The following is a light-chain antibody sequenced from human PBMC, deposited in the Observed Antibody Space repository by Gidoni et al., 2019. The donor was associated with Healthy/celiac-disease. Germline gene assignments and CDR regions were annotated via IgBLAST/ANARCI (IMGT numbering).Light chain of an antibody. CDR1: QSISSY. J-gene: IGKJ1*01. V-gene: IGKV1-39*01. CDR3: QQSYSTPRT. Sequence: DIQMTQSPSSLSASVGDRVTITYRASQSISSYLNWYQQQPGKAPKLLIYAASSLQSGVPSRFSGRGAGTDFTLTISSLQPEDFATYYCQQSYSTPRTFGQGTKVEIK. CDR2: AAS.